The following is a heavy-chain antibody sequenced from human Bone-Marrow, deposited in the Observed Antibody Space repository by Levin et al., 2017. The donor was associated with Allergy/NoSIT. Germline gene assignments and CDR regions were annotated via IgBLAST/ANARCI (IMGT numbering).Heavy chain of an antibody. CDR2: ISYDGSNK. Sequence: GGSLRLSCAASGFKFSSYRMHWVRQAPGKGLEWVAIISYDGSNKYYSDSVKGRFTISRDNSKKTVYLQMSRLRVEDTSVYYCVTYYYGSTSSKTENYYYYSLDVWGQGTTVTVSS. CDR1: GFKFSSYR. CDR3: VTYYYGSTSSKTENYYYYSLDV. D-gene: IGHD3-10*01. J-gene: IGHJ6*02. V-gene: IGHV3-30*03.